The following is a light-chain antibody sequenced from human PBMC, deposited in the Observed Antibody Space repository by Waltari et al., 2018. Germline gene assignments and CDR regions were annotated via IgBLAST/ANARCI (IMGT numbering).Light chain of an antibody. CDR3: SAWDSGLTVWV. V-gene: IGLV10-54*04. J-gene: IGLJ3*02. CDR2: RNN. Sequence: QAGLTQPPSVSTDLRPTATLTCTGNSNNVANQGAAWLQQHQGRPPKLVSYRNNTRPSGISERFSASRSGNTASLTITELQPEDEADYYCSAWDSGLTVWVFGGGTKLTVL. CDR1: SNNVANQG.